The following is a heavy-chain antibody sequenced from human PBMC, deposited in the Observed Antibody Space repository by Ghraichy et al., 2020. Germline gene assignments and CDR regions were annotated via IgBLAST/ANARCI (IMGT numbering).Heavy chain of an antibody. Sequence: SETLSLTCAVYGGSFSGYFWSWIRQPPGKGLEWIGEINHSGNANYNPSLKSRVTISVDTSKSQFSLKLSSVTAADTAVYYCARGRIVPSARVTKALGRYYYYYYMDVWAKGTTVTVSS. V-gene: IGHV4-34*01. CDR1: GGSFSGYF. D-gene: IGHD2-2*01. J-gene: IGHJ6*03. CDR2: INHSGNA. CDR3: ARGRIVPSARVTKALGRYYYYYYMDV.